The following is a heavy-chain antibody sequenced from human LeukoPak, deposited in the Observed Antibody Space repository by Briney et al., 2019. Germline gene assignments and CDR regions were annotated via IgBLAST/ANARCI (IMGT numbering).Heavy chain of an antibody. Sequence: SETLSLTCAVYGXSFSGYYWSWIRQPPGKGPEWIGEINHSGSTKYNPSLKSRVTISVDTSKNQFTLKLSSVTAADTAMYYCARASPEGGYYPSGSPLPVDYWGQGTLVTVSS. V-gene: IGHV4-34*01. J-gene: IGHJ4*02. CDR2: INHSGST. D-gene: IGHD3-10*01. CDR1: GXSFSGYY. CDR3: ARASPEGGYYPSGSPLPVDY.